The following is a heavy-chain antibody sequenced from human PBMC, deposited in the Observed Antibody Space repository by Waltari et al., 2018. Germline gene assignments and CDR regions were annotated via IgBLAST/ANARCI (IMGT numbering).Heavy chain of an antibody. CDR2: INHSGST. CDR1: GGSFSGYY. CDR3: ARGSWKCSGGSCHHWFDP. J-gene: IGHJ5*02. Sequence: QVQLQQWGAGLLKPSETLSLTCAVYGGSFSGYYWSWIRQPPGKGLEWIGEINHSGSTNYNPSLKSRGTISVDTSKNQFSLKLSSVTAADTAVYYCARGSWKCSGGSCHHWFDPWGQGTLVTVSS. V-gene: IGHV4-34*01. D-gene: IGHD2-15*01.